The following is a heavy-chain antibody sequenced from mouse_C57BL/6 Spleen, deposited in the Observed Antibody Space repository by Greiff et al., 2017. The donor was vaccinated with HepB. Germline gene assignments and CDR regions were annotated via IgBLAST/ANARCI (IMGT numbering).Heavy chain of an antibody. CDR2: INPSSGYT. D-gene: IGHD2-13*01. Sequence: QVQLQQSGAELARPGASVKMSCKASGYTFTSYTMHWVKQRPGQGLEWIGYINPSSGYTKYNQKFKDKATLPADKSSSTAYMQLSSLTSEDSAVYYCAISDGDSNYLDYWGKGTTLTVSS. CDR3: AISDGDSNYLDY. J-gene: IGHJ2*01. V-gene: IGHV1-4*01. CDR1: GYTFTSYT.